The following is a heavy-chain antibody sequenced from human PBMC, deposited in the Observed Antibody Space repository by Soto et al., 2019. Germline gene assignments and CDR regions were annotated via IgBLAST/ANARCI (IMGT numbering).Heavy chain of an antibody. D-gene: IGHD3-10*01. CDR3: VRAHAIGFSNWCRP. V-gene: IGHV1-2*02. CDR1: GYIFSAND. J-gene: IGHJ5*02. Sequence: ASVKVSCTASGYIFSANDIHWVRQAPGQGLEWLGWINPHSGATNYAQKFLGRVTMSADTSASTAYRDLARLKSDDTADYSCVRAHAIGFSNWCRPWGRETWVTAS. CDR2: INPHSGAT.